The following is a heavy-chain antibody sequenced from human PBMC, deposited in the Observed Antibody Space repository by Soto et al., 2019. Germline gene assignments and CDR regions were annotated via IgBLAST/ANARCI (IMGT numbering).Heavy chain of an antibody. V-gene: IGHV3-49*03. CDR3: TRDKSRIVGATDAFDI. D-gene: IGHD1-26*01. CDR1: GFTFGDYA. J-gene: IGHJ3*02. CDR2: IRSKAYGGTT. Sequence: GGSLRLSCTASGFTFGDYAMSWFRQAPGKGLEWVGFIRSKAYGGTTEYAASVKGRFTISRDDSKSIAYLQMNSLKTEDTAVYYCTRDKSRIVGATDAFDIWGQGTMVTVSS.